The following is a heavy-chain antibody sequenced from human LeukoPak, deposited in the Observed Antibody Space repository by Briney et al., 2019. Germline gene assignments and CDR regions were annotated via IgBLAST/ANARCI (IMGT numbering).Heavy chain of an antibody. Sequence: GGSLRLSCAASGFIFSTYGMHWVRQAPGKGPQWVAFIRYDGSSIYYAESVKGRFTISRDNSKNTLYLQLNSLRAEDTAVYYCAKVMDRDIVATIRLGSQYYFDYWGQGTLVTVSS. J-gene: IGHJ4*02. CDR3: AKVMDRDIVATIRLGSQYYFDY. D-gene: IGHD5-12*01. V-gene: IGHV3-30*02. CDR1: GFIFSTYG. CDR2: IRYDGSSI.